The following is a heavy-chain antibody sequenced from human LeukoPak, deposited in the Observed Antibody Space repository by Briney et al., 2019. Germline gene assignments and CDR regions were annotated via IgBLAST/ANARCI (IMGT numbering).Heavy chain of an antibody. D-gene: IGHD2-15*01. CDR1: GGSISNYY. CDR3: ARQPVARRFDY. Sequence: PSETLSLTCTVSGGSISNYYWSWIRQPPGKGLEWIGYIYYSGSTNYNPSLKSRVTISVDTSKNQFSLKLSSVTAADTAVYYCARQPVARRFDYWGQGTLVTVSS. V-gene: IGHV4-59*08. J-gene: IGHJ4*02. CDR2: IYYSGST.